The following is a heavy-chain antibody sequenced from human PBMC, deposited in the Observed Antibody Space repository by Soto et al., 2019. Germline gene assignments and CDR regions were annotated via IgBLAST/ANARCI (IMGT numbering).Heavy chain of an antibody. CDR3: AKRVGGHGWAPGY. CDR2: IPYDGSNK. V-gene: IGHV3-30*18. D-gene: IGHD3-10*01. CDR1: GFTFSNNA. J-gene: IGHJ4*02. Sequence: QVQLVESGGGVVQPGRSLRLSCAASGFTFSNNAMHWVRQPPGKGLEWVAAIPYDGSNKYYADSVKGRFTISRANSKNTLYLQMNSLRAEETAVYYCAKRVGGHGWAPGYWGQGTLVTVSS.